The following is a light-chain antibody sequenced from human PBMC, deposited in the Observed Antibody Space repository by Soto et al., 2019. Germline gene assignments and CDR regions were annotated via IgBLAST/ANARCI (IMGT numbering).Light chain of an antibody. CDR2: DVS. J-gene: IGLJ2*01. V-gene: IGLV2-14*01. CDR1: SSDVGGYVY. CDR3: SSYTSSTTPV. Sequence: QSALTQPASVSGSPGQSITISCTETSSDVGGYVYVSWYQQHPGKAPKLMIYDVSNRPSGVSNRFSGSKSGNTASLTIFGLQAEDEAVYFCSSYTSSTTPVFGGGTKLTVL.